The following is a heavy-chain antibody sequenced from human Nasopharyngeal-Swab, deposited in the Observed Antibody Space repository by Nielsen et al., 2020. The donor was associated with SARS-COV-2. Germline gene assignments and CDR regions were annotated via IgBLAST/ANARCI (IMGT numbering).Heavy chain of an antibody. D-gene: IGHD5-12*01. CDR2: TSWNSGSI. J-gene: IGHJ6*02. Sequence: SLKISCAASGFTFDDYAMHWVRQAPGKGLEWVSGTSWNSGSIGYADSVKGRFTISRDNAKNSLYLQMNSLRAEDTALYYCATLGGYSGYDSEYGMDVWGQGTTVTVSS. CDR1: GFTFDDYA. V-gene: IGHV3-9*01. CDR3: ATLGGYSGYDSEYGMDV.